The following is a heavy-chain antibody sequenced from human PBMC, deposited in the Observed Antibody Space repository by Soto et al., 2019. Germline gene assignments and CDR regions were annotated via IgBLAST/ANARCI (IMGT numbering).Heavy chain of an antibody. V-gene: IGHV1-3*01. CDR1: GYTFLNYA. CDR2: VNPSNGYT. Sequence: QVQLVQSGAEVRKPGASVKLSCKTSGYTFLNYAIHWVRQAPGQGLEWMGWVNPSNGYTRYSENFQARLSLTRDTSANTAYMELTSLRSEDTAVYYCARRLSAFDVWGQGTLVTVSS. CDR3: ARRLSAFDV. J-gene: IGHJ3*01.